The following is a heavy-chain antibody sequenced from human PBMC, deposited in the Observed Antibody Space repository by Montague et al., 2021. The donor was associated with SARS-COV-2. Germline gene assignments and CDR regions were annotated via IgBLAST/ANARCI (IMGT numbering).Heavy chain of an antibody. CDR2: FSRSGGS. CDR3: ARLTQLGYCSSASCSPALYFDY. CDR1: GGSMSDYY. V-gene: IGHV4-59*01. Sequence: SETLSLTCTVSGGSMSDYYWTWIRQPPGKGPEWIGHFSRSGGSNYSPSLMGRVTISLVTSRSQFSLQLSSVTAADTAFYYCARLTQLGYCSSASCSPALYFDYWGQGFLVSVSS. D-gene: IGHD2-15*01. J-gene: IGHJ4*02.